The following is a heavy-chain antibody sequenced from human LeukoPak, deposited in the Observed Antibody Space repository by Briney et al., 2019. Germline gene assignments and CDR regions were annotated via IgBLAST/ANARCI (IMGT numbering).Heavy chain of an antibody. CDR3: ARGDYGDSDY. Sequence: SEPLSLTCTVSGGPISSLYWSWVRHSPGKGLEWIGYNYYSGSAIYNASLKRRVPISVDAHKNQFSLNLSAVTAADTAVYYCARGDYGDSDYWGQGILVTVSS. CDR1: GGPISSLY. D-gene: IGHD4-17*01. J-gene: IGHJ4*02. V-gene: IGHV4-59*01. CDR2: NYYSGSA.